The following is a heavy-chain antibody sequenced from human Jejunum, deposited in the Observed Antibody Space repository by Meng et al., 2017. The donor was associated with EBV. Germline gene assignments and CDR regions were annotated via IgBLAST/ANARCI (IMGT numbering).Heavy chain of an antibody. D-gene: IGHD1-1*01. CDR1: GYSMSNSNW. CDR3: AKRMPGTGFDY. J-gene: IGHJ4*02. V-gene: IGHV4-28*01. Sequence: QVQLQESGQGLVKPSDPPSLTCAVSGYSMSNSNWWGWIRQPPGKGLEWIGYIYYTGTTYYNPSLKSRVTMSIDTSKNHFSLKLTSVTTMDTAVYYCAKRMPGTGFDYWGQGTLVTVSS. CDR2: IYYTGTT.